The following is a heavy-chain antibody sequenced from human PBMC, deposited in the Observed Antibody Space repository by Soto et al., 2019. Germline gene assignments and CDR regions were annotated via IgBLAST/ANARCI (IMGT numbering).Heavy chain of an antibody. CDR1: GYTFSGHW. Sequence: GESLKISCKSSGYTFSGHWISWVRQVPGKGLQWMGNIDPSDSYINYNPAFRGHVTFSVDKSSSTAYLHWRSLGPSDTAIYYCARHGAAIWLGYWGQGTLVTVSS. CDR3: ARHGAAIWLGY. D-gene: IGHD6-19*01. J-gene: IGHJ4*02. V-gene: IGHV5-10-1*01. CDR2: IDPSDSYI.